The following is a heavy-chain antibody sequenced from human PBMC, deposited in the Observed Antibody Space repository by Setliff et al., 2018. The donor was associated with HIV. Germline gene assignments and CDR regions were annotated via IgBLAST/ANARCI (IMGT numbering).Heavy chain of an antibody. CDR3: AREYRDDAFDI. V-gene: IGHV4-38-2*02. CDR2: IYHSGST. CDR1: GYSISSGYY. J-gene: IGHJ3*02. D-gene: IGHD3-10*01. Sequence: PSETLSLTCAVSGYSISSGYYWGWIRQPPGKGLEWIGSIYHSGSTYNNPSLKSRVTISVDTSKNQFSLKLSSVTAADTAVYYCAREYRDDAFDISGQGTMVTVSS.